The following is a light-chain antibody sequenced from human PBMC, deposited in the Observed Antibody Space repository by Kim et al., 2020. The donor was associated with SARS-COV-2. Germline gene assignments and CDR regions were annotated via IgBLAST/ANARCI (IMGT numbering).Light chain of an antibody. CDR1: NIVTKK. CDR2: RDT. Sequence: GALGQTARITCGGNNIVTKKVHWYQQKPGQAPVRVMYRDTNRPSGIPERFSGSNSGNTATRTISRAQAGDEADYYCQVWDSSTGVFGGGTQLTVL. V-gene: IGLV3-9*01. CDR3: QVWDSSTGV. J-gene: IGLJ3*02.